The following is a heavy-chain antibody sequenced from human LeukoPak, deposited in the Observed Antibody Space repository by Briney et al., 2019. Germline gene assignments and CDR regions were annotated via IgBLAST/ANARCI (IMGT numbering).Heavy chain of an antibody. D-gene: IGHD6-13*01. J-gene: IGHJ6*03. V-gene: IGHV1-2*02. CDR1: GYTFTGYY. CDR2: INPNSGGT. Sequence: GASVKVSCKASGYTFTGYYMHWVRQAPGQGLEWMGWINPNSGGTNYAQKFQGRVTMTRDTSISTAYMELSRLRSDDTAVYYCASDSGYSSRWYKDYYYYMDVWGKGTTVTISS. CDR3: ASDSGYSSRWYKDYYYYMDV.